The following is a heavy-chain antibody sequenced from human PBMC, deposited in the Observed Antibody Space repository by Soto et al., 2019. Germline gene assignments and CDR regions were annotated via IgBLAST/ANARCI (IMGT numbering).Heavy chain of an antibody. CDR2: IDAGNGNT. J-gene: IGHJ4*02. CDR3: ARAVAVPADFDY. CDR1: GYTFTGYA. D-gene: IGHD6-19*01. Sequence: ASVKVSCKASGYTFTGYAMHWVRQAPGQRLEWMGWIDAGNGNTKYSQKFQGRVTITRDTSASTAYMELSSLRSEDTAVYYCARAVAVPADFDYWGPGTLVTVSS. V-gene: IGHV1-3*01.